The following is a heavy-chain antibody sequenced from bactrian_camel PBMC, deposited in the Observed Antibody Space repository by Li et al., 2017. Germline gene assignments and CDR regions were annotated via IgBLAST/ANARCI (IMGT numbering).Heavy chain of an antibody. D-gene: IGHD2*01. V-gene: IGHV3S25*01. Sequence: QLVESGGGSVEAGGSLKLSCTTSGFTFSTYWIYWVRQAPGKGLEWVSTINSGGGTTYYADSVKGRFTTSRDNDNNTVNLMMNSLKPEDTAMYYCAANFGPYCSAMFLARRANFMGQGTQVTVS. J-gene: IGHJ4*01. CDR2: INSGGGTT. CDR1: GFTFSTYW.